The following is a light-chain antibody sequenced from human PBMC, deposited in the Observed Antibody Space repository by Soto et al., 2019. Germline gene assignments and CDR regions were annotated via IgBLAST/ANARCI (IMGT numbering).Light chain of an antibody. CDR1: SSDVGDYNY. V-gene: IGLV2-14*01. CDR3: SSYTSSGTLV. J-gene: IGLJ1*01. Sequence: QSVLTQPASGSGSPGQSITISCTGSSSDVGDYNYVSWYQQHPGKAPKLMIYDVSNRPPGVSNRFSGSKSGSTASLTISGLQAEDEADYYCSSYTSSGTLVFGTGTKVTVL. CDR2: DVS.